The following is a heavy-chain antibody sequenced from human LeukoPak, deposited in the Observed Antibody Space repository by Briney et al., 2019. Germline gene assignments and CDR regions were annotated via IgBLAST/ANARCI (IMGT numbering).Heavy chain of an antibody. CDR3: ASEAAAGHFDY. CDR2: IYYSGST. D-gene: IGHD6-13*01. CDR1: GGSFSGYY. J-gene: IGHJ4*02. Sequence: SETLSLTCAVYGGSFSGYYWSWIRQPPGKGLEWIGYIYYSGSTNYNPSLKSRVTISVDTSKNQFSLKLSSVTAADTAVYYCASEAAAGHFDYWGQGTLVTVSS. V-gene: IGHV4-59*01.